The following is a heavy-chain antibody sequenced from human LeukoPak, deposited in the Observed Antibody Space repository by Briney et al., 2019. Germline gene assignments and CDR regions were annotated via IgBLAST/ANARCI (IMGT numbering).Heavy chain of an antibody. CDR3: ARGRYSSALGFDY. CDR1: GFTFSSYE. D-gene: IGHD6-19*01. V-gene: IGHV3-30*02. J-gene: IGHJ4*02. Sequence: GGSLRLSCAASGFTFSSYEMNWVRQAPGKGLEWVAFIRYDGSNKYYADSVKGRFTISRDNAKNSLYLQMNSLRAEDTAVYYCARGRYSSALGFDYWGQGTLVTVSS. CDR2: IRYDGSNK.